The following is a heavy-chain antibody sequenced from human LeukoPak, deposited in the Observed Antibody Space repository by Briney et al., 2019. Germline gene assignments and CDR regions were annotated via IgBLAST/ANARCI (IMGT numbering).Heavy chain of an antibody. D-gene: IGHD1-7*01. CDR2: IIPILGIA. Sequence: SVKVSCKASGGTFSSYAISWVRQAPGQGLEWMGRIIPILGIANYAQKFQGRVTITADESTSTAYMELSSLRSEDTAVYYCARGNPNWNYAFDYWGQGTLVTVSS. CDR1: GGTFSSYA. V-gene: IGHV1-69*04. CDR3: ARGNPNWNYAFDY. J-gene: IGHJ4*02.